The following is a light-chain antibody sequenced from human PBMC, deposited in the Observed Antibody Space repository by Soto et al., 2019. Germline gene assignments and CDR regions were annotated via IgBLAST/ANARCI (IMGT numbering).Light chain of an antibody. CDR1: QSITNR. CDR3: QQYDDLPLT. V-gene: IGKV1-5*01. Sequence: DIQMTQSPSTLSASVGDRVTITCRASQSITNRLAWYQLKPGKAPKVLIYDASNLEYGVPSRFSGSGSGTDFTFTISSLQPEDIATYYCQQYDDLPLTFGGGTKVDIK. CDR2: DAS. J-gene: IGKJ4*01.